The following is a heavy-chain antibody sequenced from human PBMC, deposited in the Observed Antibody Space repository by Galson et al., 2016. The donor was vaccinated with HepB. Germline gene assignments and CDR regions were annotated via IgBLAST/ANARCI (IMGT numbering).Heavy chain of an antibody. CDR3: ARYAGVRYDFWSGYSDSYYYYGMDV. CDR1: GFTFSIYW. Sequence: SLRLSCAASGFTFSIYWVHWVRQAPGKGLVWVSRINNDGSSTSYADSVKGRFTISRDNAKNTLYLQMNSLRAEDTAVYYCARYAGVRYDFWSGYSDSYYYYGMDVWGQGTTVTVSS. CDR2: INNDGSST. D-gene: IGHD3-3*01. V-gene: IGHV3-74*01. J-gene: IGHJ6*02.